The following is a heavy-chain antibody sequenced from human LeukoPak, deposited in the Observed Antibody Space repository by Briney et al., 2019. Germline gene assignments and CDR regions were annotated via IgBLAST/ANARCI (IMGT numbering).Heavy chain of an antibody. CDR2: MNPNSGNT. CDR3: ARGFSYYYDSSGYPTF. J-gene: IGHJ4*02. D-gene: IGHD3-22*01. Sequence: ASVKVSCKASGYTFTSYDINWVRQATGQGLEWMGWMNPNSGNTGYAQKFQGRVTTTRNTSISTAYMELSSLRSEDTAVYYCARGFSYYYDSSGYPTFWGQGTLVTVSS. CDR1: GYTFTSYD. V-gene: IGHV1-8*01.